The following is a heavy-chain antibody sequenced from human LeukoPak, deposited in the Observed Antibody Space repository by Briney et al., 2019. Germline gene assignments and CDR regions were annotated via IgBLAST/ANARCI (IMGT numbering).Heavy chain of an antibody. D-gene: IGHD3-10*01. CDR1: GGSFSGYY. V-gene: IGHV4-34*01. CDR3: ARVGVLSFGELSWFDP. CDR2: INHSGGT. J-gene: IGHJ5*02. Sequence: SEAPSLTCAVYGGSFSGYYWSWIRQPPGKGVEWIGEINHSGGTNYNPSLKSRVTISVDASKNQFSLKRSSVTAAETAVYYCARVGVLSFGELSWFDPRGHATPVTASS.